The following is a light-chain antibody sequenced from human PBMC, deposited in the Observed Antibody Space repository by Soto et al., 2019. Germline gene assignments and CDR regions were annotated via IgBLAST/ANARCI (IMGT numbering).Light chain of an antibody. CDR3: TSYTTSSTYV. J-gene: IGLJ1*01. Sequence: QSVLTQPASVSGSPGQSIAISCTGTSSDVDAYNFVSWYQHHPGKAPKLMIFDVSNRPSGVSNRLSGSKSGNTASLTISGLQAEDEADYYCTSYTTSSTYVFGTGTKVTVL. CDR2: DVS. V-gene: IGLV2-14*03. CDR1: SSDVDAYNF.